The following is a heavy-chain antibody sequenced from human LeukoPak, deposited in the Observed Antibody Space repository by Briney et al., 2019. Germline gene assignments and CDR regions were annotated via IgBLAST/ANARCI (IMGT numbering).Heavy chain of an antibody. CDR3: AKDIGDGYNSAFNI. CDR1: GFTFDDYA. D-gene: IGHD5-24*01. Sequence: PPGRSLRLSCAASGFTFDDYAMHWVRQAPGKGLEWVSGISWNSGSIGYADSVKGRFTISRDNAKNSLYLQMNSLRAEDTALYYCAKDIGDGYNSAFNIWGQGTMVTVSS. CDR2: ISWNSGSI. J-gene: IGHJ3*02. V-gene: IGHV3-9*01.